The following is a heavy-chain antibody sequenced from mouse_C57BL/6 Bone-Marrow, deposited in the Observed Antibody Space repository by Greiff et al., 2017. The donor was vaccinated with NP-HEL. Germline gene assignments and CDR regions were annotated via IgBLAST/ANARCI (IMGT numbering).Heavy chain of an antibody. V-gene: IGHV6-6*01. Sequence: EVHLVESGGGLVQPGGSMKLSCAASGFTFSDAWMDWVRQSPEKGLEWVAEIRNKANNHATYYAESVKGRFTISRDDSKSSVYLQMNSLRAEDTGIYYCSGGGYPEGSYYFDYWGQGTTLTVSS. CDR1: GFTFSDAW. J-gene: IGHJ2*01. CDR3: SGGGYPEGSYYFDY. D-gene: IGHD2-2*01. CDR2: IRNKANNHAT.